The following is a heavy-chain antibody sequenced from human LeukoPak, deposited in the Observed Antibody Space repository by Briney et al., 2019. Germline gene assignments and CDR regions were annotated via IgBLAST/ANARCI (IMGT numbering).Heavy chain of an antibody. CDR2: IKHDGSEA. J-gene: IGHJ4*02. Sequence: GGSLRLFCAASEFTFNRYWMSLVGQAPGKGLEWVANIKHDGSEAQYVDSVKGRFTISRDNAKHSLSLQMNSLNVDDTGVYFCTRDALFGSGRTHLDFWSQGTLVCVSS. CDR3: TRDALFGSGRTHLDF. D-gene: IGHD3-10*01. V-gene: IGHV3-7*04. CDR1: EFTFNRYW.